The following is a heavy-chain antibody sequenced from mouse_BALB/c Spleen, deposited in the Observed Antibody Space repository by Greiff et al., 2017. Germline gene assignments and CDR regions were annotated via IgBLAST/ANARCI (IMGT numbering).Heavy chain of an antibody. J-gene: IGHJ3*01. D-gene: IGHD4-1*02. Sequence: VKLVESGAELMKPGASVKISCKATGYTFSSYWIEWVKQRPGHGLEWIGEILPGSGSTNYNEKFKGKATFTADTSSNTAYMQLSSLTSEDSAVYYCARPQLGRGFAYWGQGTLVTVSA. V-gene: IGHV1-9*01. CDR2: ILPGSGST. CDR3: ARPQLGRGFAY. CDR1: GYTFSSYW.